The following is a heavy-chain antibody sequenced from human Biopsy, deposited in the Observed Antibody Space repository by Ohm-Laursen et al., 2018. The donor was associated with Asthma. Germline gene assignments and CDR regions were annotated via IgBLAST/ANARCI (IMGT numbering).Heavy chain of an antibody. J-gene: IGHJ6*02. CDR1: GGTFSNFA. CDR3: ARCQVGYSSGWSLLLKKIYYSGMDV. Sequence: SSVKVSCKAPGGTFSNFAISWVRQAPGQGLEWLGGIMTVFGTRNYAKKFQGRVTITADESTSTAYMEVTSLRSEDTAIYYCARCQVGYSSGWSLLLKKIYYSGMDVWGQGTAVTVSS. CDR2: IMTVFGTR. D-gene: IGHD6-19*01. V-gene: IGHV1-69*01.